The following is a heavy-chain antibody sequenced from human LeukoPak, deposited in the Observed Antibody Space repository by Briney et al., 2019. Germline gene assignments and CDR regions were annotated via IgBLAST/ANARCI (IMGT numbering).Heavy chain of an antibody. Sequence: SVKVSCKASGGTFSSYAISWVRQAPGQGLEWMGRIIPIFGTANYAQKFQGRVTITTDESTSTAYMGLSSLSSEDRAVYLWSREPICVGFFYQGGRGNVDTVSS. CDR2: IIPIFGTA. D-gene: IGHD2-21*01. V-gene: IGHV1-69*05. J-gene: IGHJ1*01. CDR3: SREPICVGFFYQ. CDR1: GGTFSSYA.